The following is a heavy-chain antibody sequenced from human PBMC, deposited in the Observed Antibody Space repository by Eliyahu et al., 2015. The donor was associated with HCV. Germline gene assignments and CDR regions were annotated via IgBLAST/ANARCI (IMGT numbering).Heavy chain of an antibody. CDR1: GGSISSYY. D-gene: IGHD1-7*01. V-gene: IGHV4-59*01. Sequence: QVQLQESGPGLVKPSETLSLTCTVSGGSISSYYWSWIRQPPGKGLEWIGYIYYSGSTNYNPSLKSRVTISVDTSKNQFSLKLSSVTAADTAVYYCATTTELELGSFDYWGQGTLVTVSS. CDR3: ATTTELELGSFDY. J-gene: IGHJ4*02. CDR2: IYYSGST.